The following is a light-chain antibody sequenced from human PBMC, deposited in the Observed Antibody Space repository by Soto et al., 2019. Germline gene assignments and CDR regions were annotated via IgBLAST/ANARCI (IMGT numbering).Light chain of an antibody. CDR3: QQSYSTPIT. Sequence: DIQMTQSPSSLSASVGDRVTITCRASQSISSYLNWYQQKPGKAPKLLIYAASSLQSGVPSRFSGSGSGTDFTLTISSMQPEDFATYYCQQSYSTPITCGQGTRLE. CDR2: AAS. V-gene: IGKV1-39*01. CDR1: QSISSY. J-gene: IGKJ5*01.